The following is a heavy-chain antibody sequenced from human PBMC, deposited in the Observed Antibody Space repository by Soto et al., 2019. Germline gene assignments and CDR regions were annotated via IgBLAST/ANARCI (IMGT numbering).Heavy chain of an antibody. CDR1: GFTFTSNS. V-gene: IGHV3-48*02. CDR2: ITSKSTTI. CDR3: AREMGGCSDGSCYPGLYDS. D-gene: IGHD2-15*01. Sequence: GGSRRLSCPASGFTFTSNSMNWVRQAPRQGLEWVSYITSKSTTIKYTDSVKGRLTVSRDNAKNSLYLQLNSLRNEDTSVYYCAREMGGCSDGSCYPGLYDSWGKGTLVTVS. J-gene: IGHJ5*02.